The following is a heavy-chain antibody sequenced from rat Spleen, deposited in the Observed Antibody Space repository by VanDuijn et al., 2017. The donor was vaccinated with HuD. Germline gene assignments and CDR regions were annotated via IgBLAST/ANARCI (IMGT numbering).Heavy chain of an antibody. V-gene: IGHV5S13*01. Sequence: EVQLVESDGGLVQPGRSLKLSCAASGFTFSNSGMAWVRQAPTKGLEWVASISTDGANTYYRDSVKGRFTISRDNAKSTLYLQMDSLRSEDTATYYCARREDPGPYWYFDFWGPGTMVTVSS. CDR1: GFTFSNSG. CDR2: ISTDGANT. CDR3: ARREDPGPYWYFDF. D-gene: IGHD1-4*01. J-gene: IGHJ1*01.